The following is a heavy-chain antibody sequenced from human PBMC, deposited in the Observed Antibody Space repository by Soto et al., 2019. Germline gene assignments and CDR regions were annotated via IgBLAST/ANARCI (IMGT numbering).Heavy chain of an antibody. CDR2: ISAYTDDP. V-gene: IGHV1-18*01. CDR3: AIVIPGAEAWFDP. Sequence: QGPLVQSGAEVKKPGASVKVSCTASGNTFTNFGVTWVRQAPGQGLEWMGWISAYTDDPNYAQKFQGRVTMTIDTSTSTAYLDLRRLTSDDTAVYYCAIVIPGAEAWFDPWGQGTLVTVSS. CDR1: GNTFTNFG. D-gene: IGHD2-2*01. J-gene: IGHJ5*02.